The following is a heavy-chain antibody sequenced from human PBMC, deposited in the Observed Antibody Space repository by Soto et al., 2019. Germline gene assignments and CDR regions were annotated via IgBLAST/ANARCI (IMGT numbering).Heavy chain of an antibody. CDR1: GGSISSGSYF. CDR2: IYYSGST. CDR3: ARHTGYISGKRWFHP. J-gene: IGHJ5*02. D-gene: IGHD1-26*01. V-gene: IGHV4-39*01. Sequence: PSETLSLTCTVSGGSISSGSYFWGWIRQPPGKGLEWIGSIYYSGSTSYNPSLRSRVTMSVDTSKNQFSLKLSSVSAADTAVYNCARHTGYISGKRWFHPWGQGTLVTVSS.